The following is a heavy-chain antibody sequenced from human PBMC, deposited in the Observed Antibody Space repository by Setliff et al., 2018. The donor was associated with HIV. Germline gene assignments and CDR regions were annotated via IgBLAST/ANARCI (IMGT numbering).Heavy chain of an antibody. CDR2: IYYSGST. CDR3: VRMEATRPPRGLDY. CDR1: GGSVSDTSYY. Sequence: PSETLSLTCTVSGGSVSDTSYYWGWIRQPTGKGLEWIGTIYYSGSTQYSPSFKSRVTISVDTSKNQFSLKVISVTAADTAVYYCVRMEATRPPRGLDYRGQGTLVTVSS. V-gene: IGHV4-39*01. D-gene: IGHD6-6*01. J-gene: IGHJ4*02.